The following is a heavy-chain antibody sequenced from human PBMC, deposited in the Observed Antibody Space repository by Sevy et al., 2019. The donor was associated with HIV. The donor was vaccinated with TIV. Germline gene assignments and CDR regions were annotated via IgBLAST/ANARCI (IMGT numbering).Heavy chain of an antibody. CDR3: ARDPSYSYGPWNYYYYYYMDV. J-gene: IGHJ6*03. Sequence: GGSLRLSCAASGFTFSSYSMNWVRQAPGKGLEWVSYISSSSSTIYYADSVKGRFTISRDNAKNTLYLQMNSLGDEETAVYYCARDPSYSYGPWNYYYYYYMDVWGKGTTVTVSS. CDR1: GFTFSSYS. V-gene: IGHV3-48*02. CDR2: ISSSSSTI. D-gene: IGHD5-18*01.